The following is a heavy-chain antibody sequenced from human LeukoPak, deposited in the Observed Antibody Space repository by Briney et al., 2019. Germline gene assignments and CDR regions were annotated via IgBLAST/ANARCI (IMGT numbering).Heavy chain of an antibody. CDR1: GGSISSYY. J-gene: IGHJ3*02. CDR3: ALGAAFDI. V-gene: IGHV4-59*01. CDR2: IYYSGST. Sequence: SETLSLTCTVSGGSISSYYWSWIRQPPGKGLEWIGYIYYSGSTNCNPSLKSRITISVDTSKNQFSLKLTSVTPADTAVYYCALGAAFDIWGQGTMVTVSS.